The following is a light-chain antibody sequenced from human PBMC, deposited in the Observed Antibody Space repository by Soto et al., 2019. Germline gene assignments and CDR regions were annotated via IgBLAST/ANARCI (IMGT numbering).Light chain of an antibody. V-gene: IGKV1-5*01. CDR2: AAS. CDR3: QHYNSNPWT. Sequence: DIQMTQSPSTLAASVGDRVTITCRASQSISSWLAWYQQKPGKAPKLLIYAASSLESGVPSRFSGSRSGTDFTLTISSLQPDDFATYYCQHYNSNPWTFGQRTKVDIK. J-gene: IGKJ1*01. CDR1: QSISSW.